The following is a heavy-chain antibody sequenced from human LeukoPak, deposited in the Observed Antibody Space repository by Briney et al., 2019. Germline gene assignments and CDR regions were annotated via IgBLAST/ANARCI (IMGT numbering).Heavy chain of an antibody. D-gene: IGHD3-22*01. J-gene: IGHJ5*02. Sequence: GGSLRLSCVASGFTFGSYAMSWARQAPGKGLEWVSSISGSGSSTSYADSVKGRLTISRDNSKNTVYLQMNSLRAEDTAVYYCAKDRGNYYDTPRFDPWGQGTLVTVSS. V-gene: IGHV3-23*01. CDR2: ISGSGSST. CDR3: AKDRGNYYDTPRFDP. CDR1: GFTFGSYA.